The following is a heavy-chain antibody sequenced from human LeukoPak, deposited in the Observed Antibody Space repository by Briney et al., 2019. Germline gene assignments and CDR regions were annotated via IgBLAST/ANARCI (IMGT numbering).Heavy chain of an antibody. J-gene: IGHJ4*02. V-gene: IGHV4-34*01. CDR2: INHSGST. CDR3: ARGSGVIDY. D-gene: IGHD1-26*01. Sequence: SSETLSLTCAVYGGSFSGYYWSWIRQPPGKGLEWIGEINHSGSTNYNPSLKSRVTISVDTSKNQFSLKLSSVTAADTAVYYYARGSGVIDYWGQGTLVTVSS. CDR1: GGSFSGYY.